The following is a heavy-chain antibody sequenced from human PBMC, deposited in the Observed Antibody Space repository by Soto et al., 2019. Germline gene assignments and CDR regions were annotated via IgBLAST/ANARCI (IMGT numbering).Heavy chain of an antibody. CDR3: ARDPGTAMVSSQYYFDY. CDR1: GGTFSSYA. CDR2: IIPIFGTA. J-gene: IGHJ4*02. V-gene: IGHV1-69*13. Sequence: SVKVSCKASGGTFSSYAISWVRQAPGQGLEWMGGIIPIFGTANYAQKFQGRVTITADESTSTAYMELSSLRSEDTAVYYCARDPGTAMVSSQYYFDYWGQGTLVTVSS. D-gene: IGHD5-18*01.